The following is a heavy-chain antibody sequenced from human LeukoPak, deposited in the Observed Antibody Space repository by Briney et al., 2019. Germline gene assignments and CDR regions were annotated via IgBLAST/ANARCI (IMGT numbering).Heavy chain of an antibody. Sequence: GGSLRLSCAASGFIFSSYNINWVRQAPGKGLEWVSYISSSSSTIYYADSVKGRFTISRDNAKNSLYLQMNSLRAEDTAVYYCASVFQTGDFDYWGQGTLVTVSS. J-gene: IGHJ4*02. CDR2: ISSSSSTI. CDR3: ASVFQTGDFDY. D-gene: IGHD7-27*01. V-gene: IGHV3-48*01. CDR1: GFIFSSYN.